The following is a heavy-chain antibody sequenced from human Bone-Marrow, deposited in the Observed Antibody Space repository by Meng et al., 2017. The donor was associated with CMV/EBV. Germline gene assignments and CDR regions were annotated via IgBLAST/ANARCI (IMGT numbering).Heavy chain of an antibody. CDR1: GFTFSSHG. D-gene: IGHD6-13*01. CDR3: AKGTIAAAEPENYYYYYGMDV. Sequence: GGSLRLSCAASGFTFSSHGMHWVRQAPGKGLEWVAFIRYDGSNKYYADSVKGRFTISRDNSKNTLYLQMNSLRAEDTAVYYCAKGTIAAAEPENYYYYYGMDVWGQGTTVTVSS. V-gene: IGHV3-30*02. CDR2: IRYDGSNK. J-gene: IGHJ6*02.